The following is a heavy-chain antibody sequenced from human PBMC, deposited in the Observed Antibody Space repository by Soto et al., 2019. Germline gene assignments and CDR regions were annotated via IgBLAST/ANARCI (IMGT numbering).Heavy chain of an antibody. Sequence: SETQSLTSTVSGGYVRSGSYYWSWIRQPPGKGLEWIGYIYYSGSTNYNPSLKSRVTISIDTSKNQFSLDLNSVTPADTAVYYCARVKRSTSRFDPWGQGTRVTVS. CDR3: ARVKRSTSRFDP. D-gene: IGHD1-26*01. CDR1: GGYVRSGSYY. CDR2: IYYSGST. V-gene: IGHV4-61*01. J-gene: IGHJ5*02.